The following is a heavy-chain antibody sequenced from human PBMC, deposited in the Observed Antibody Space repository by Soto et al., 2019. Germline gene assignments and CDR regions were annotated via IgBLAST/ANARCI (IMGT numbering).Heavy chain of an antibody. J-gene: IGHJ4*02. D-gene: IGHD3-3*01. CDR3: ARDSDLAYFDY. Sequence: GGSLRLSCAASGFTFSSYSMNWVRQAPGKGLEWVSYISSSSSTIYYADSVKGRFTISRDNAKNSLYLQMNSLRAEDTAVYYCARDSDLAYFDYWGQGTLVTVSS. CDR1: GFTFSSYS. CDR2: ISSSSSTI. V-gene: IGHV3-48*01.